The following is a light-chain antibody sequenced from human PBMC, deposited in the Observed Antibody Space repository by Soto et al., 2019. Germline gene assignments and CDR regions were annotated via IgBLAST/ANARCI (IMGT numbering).Light chain of an antibody. Sequence: ETVLTQSPATLSVSPGGRATLSCRASQSVGDNLAWYKQTSGQAPRLLIYGASIRATGIPARFSGSGSETDFTLIISSLQSDDSAVYYCQQYNNWPLTFRGGTKVEIK. CDR3: QQYNNWPLT. J-gene: IGKJ4*01. CDR1: QSVGDN. V-gene: IGKV3D-15*01. CDR2: GAS.